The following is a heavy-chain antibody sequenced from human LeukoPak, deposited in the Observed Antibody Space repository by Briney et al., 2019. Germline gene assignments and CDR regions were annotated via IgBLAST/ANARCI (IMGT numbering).Heavy chain of an antibody. D-gene: IGHD2-15*01. CDR2: IYYSGST. V-gene: IGHV4-59*08. Sequence: SETLSLTCTVSGGSISSYYWSWIRQPPGKGLEWIGYIYYSGSTNYNPSLKSRVTISVDTSKNQFSLKLSSVTAADTAVYYCARLNRSGGPADYWGQGTLVTVSS. CDR1: GGSISSYY. J-gene: IGHJ4*02. CDR3: ARLNRSGGPADY.